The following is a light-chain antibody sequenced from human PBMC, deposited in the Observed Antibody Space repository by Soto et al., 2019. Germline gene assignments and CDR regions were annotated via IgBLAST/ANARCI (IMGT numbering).Light chain of an antibody. V-gene: IGKV1-12*01. CDR2: TAS. CDR1: QVINKW. Sequence: DIQMTQSPPSVSASVGDTVTITCRASQVINKWLAWYQQKPGLAPNLVIYTASGLHGGGPSRFSGGASGTNFTLTISSLQPEDVGTYYCQQGKSFPLTFGGGTKVDI. CDR3: QQGKSFPLT. J-gene: IGKJ4*01.